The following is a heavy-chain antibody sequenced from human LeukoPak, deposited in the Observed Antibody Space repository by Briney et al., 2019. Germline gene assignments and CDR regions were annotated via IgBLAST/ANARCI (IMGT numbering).Heavy chain of an antibody. CDR2: INHSGST. Sequence: SETLSLTCAVYGGSFSGYYWSWIRQPPGKGLEWIGEINHSGSTNYNPSLKSRVTISVDTSKNQFSLKLSSVTAADTAVYYCVRVSSGKYYDFWSGRRKNNWFDPWGQGTLVTVSS. V-gene: IGHV4-34*01. D-gene: IGHD3-3*01. CDR1: GGSFSGYY. J-gene: IGHJ5*02. CDR3: VRVSSGKYYDFWSGRRKNNWFDP.